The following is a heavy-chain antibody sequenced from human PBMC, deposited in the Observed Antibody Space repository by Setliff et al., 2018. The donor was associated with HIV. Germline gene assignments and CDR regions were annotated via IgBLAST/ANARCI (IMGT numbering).Heavy chain of an antibody. CDR2: ITGGGAT. Sequence: GGSLRLSCAPSEFAFSTHIIHWVRQAPGKGLEWVSSITGGGATQYADFVKGRSTISRDVSKNTVFLQMNSLRVDDTAVYYCARVTSGTTAGDYWGQGTLVTV. V-gene: IGHV3-23*01. CDR3: ARVTSGTTAGDY. D-gene: IGHD1-1*01. J-gene: IGHJ4*02. CDR1: EFAFSTHI.